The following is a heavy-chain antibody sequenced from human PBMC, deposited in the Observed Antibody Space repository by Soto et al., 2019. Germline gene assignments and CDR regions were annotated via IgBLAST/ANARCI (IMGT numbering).Heavy chain of an antibody. V-gene: IGHV4-39*01. Sequence: SETLSLTCTVSGGSISSSSYYWSWIRQPPGKGLEWIGSIYYSGSTYYNPSLKSRVTISVDTSKNQFSLKLSSVTAADTAVYYCASELVNYYYYGVDVWGQGTTVTVSS. CDR1: GGSISSSSYY. CDR2: IYYSGST. D-gene: IGHD6-13*01. CDR3: ASELVNYYYYGVDV. J-gene: IGHJ6*02.